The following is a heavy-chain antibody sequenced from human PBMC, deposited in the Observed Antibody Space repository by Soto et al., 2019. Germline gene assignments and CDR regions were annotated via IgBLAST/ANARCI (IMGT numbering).Heavy chain of an antibody. CDR3: ARALRVLRYFDWLPGTYYYGMDV. CDR1: GGSISSGGYS. Sequence: SETLSLTCAVSGGSISSGGYSWSWIRQPPGKGLEWIGYIYHSGSTYYNPSLKSRVTISVDTSKNQFSLKLSSVTAADTAVYYCARALRVLRYFDWLPGTYYYGMDVWGQGTTVTVSS. V-gene: IGHV4-30-2*05. D-gene: IGHD3-9*01. J-gene: IGHJ6*02. CDR2: IYHSGST.